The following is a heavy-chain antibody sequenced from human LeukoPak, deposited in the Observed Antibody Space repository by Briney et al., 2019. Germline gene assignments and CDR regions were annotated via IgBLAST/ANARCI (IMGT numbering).Heavy chain of an antibody. J-gene: IGHJ4*02. CDR3: TRKSYFEN. CDR2: IKTRSDGGTT. Sequence: GGSLRLSWAASGFTFSNAWMTWVRQAPGKGLEWVARIKTRSDGGTTDYAATVTGRFIISRDDSKNMLYLQMNSLNTEDTAMYYCTRKSYFENWGQGTLVTVSS. V-gene: IGHV3-15*01. CDR1: GFTFSNAW.